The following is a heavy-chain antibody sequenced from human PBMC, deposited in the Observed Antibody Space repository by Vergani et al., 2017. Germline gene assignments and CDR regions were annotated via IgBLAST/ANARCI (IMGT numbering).Heavy chain of an antibody. V-gene: IGHV3-23*01. CDR3: AKANPRNSGYDYLYYYHAMDF. Sequence: EVHLLESGGDLVQPGGSLRLSCAASGFTFNHYAMNWVRQAPGKGLEWVSGISGSGGSTYYAGSVKGRFTSSRDSSKNTLYLKMNSLSAGDTAVYYCAKANPRNSGYDYLYYYHAMDFWGQGTTVTVSS. CDR2: ISGSGGST. D-gene: IGHD5-12*01. CDR1: GFTFNHYA. J-gene: IGHJ6*02.